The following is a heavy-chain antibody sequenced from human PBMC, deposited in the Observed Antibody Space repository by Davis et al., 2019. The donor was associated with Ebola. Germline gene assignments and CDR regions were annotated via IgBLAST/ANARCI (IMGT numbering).Heavy chain of an antibody. CDR3: ARHDCSSTSCYSNWFDP. CDR2: INHSGST. J-gene: IGHJ5*02. CDR1: GGSVSSGSYY. D-gene: IGHD2-2*02. Sequence: MPSETLSLTCTVSGGSVSSGSYYWSWIRQPPEKGLEWIGEINHSGSTNYNPSLKSRVTISVDTSKNQFSLKLSSVTAADTAVYYCARHDCSSTSCYSNWFDPWGQGTLVTVSS. V-gene: IGHV4-61*01.